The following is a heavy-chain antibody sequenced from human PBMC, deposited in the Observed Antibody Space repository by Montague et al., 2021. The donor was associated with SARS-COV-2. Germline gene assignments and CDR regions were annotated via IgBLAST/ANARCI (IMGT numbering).Heavy chain of an antibody. Sequence: CAISGDSVSSNSATWNWVRQSPSRGLEWLGRTYYRFKWYSDYAPSVRGRLTVNPDASKNEFSLELNYVTPEDTAVYYCVRYSGWFYFDFWGQGTLVTVSS. CDR1: GDSVSSNSAT. D-gene: IGHD6-19*01. V-gene: IGHV6-1*01. CDR3: VRYSGWFYFDF. CDR2: TYYRFKWYS. J-gene: IGHJ4*02.